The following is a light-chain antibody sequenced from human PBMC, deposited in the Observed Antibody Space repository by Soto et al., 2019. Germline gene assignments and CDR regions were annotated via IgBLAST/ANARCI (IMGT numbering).Light chain of an antibody. Sequence: DIQMTQSPSTLSASVGDRVTITCRASQSISTWLAWYQQKPGRAPYLLSYAASSLHSGVPSRFSGSGSGTEFTLTISSLQPDDFATYYCQQYNSYSTFGQGTKVDIK. J-gene: IGKJ1*01. V-gene: IGKV1-5*01. CDR1: QSISTW. CDR2: AAS. CDR3: QQYNSYST.